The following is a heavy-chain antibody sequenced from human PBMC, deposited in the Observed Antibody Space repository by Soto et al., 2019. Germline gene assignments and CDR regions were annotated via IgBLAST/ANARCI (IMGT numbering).Heavy chain of an antibody. D-gene: IGHD1-20*01. V-gene: IGHV3-21*01. J-gene: IGHJ3*02. CDR3: ARDVPRYNWNDVGGIDAFDI. Sequence: SGGSLRLSCAASGFTFSSYSMNLVRQAPGKGLECVSSISSSSSYIYYADSVKGRFTISRDNAKNSLYLQMNSLRAEDTAVYYCARDVPRYNWNDVGGIDAFDIWGQGTMVTVSS. CDR1: GFTFSSYS. CDR2: ISSSSSYI.